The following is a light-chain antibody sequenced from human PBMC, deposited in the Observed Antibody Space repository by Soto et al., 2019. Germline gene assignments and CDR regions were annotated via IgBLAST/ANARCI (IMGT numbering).Light chain of an antibody. CDR1: NSDVGAYNY. J-gene: IGLJ1*01. V-gene: IGLV2-14*01. CDR3: SSYTTTNTLYV. Sequence: QSVLTQPASVSGSPGQSITIPSTGTNSDVGAYNYVSWYQHHPGKAPKLMIYEVFIRPSGVSSRFSGSKSGSTASLTISGLQAEDEADYYCSSYTTTNTLYVFGTGTKVTVL. CDR2: EVF.